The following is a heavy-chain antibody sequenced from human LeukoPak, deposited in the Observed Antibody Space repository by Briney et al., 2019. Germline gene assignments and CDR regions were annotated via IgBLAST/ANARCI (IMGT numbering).Heavy chain of an antibody. V-gene: IGHV3-21*01. J-gene: IGHJ6*03. CDR1: GFTFSSYS. CDR3: ARVKFGESYAPKSYYYYYMDV. D-gene: IGHD3-10*01. CDR2: ISSSSYI. Sequence: GGSLRLSCAASGFTFSSYSMNWVRQAPGKGLEWVSSISSSSYIYYADSVKGRFTISRDNAKNSLYLQMNSLRAEDTAVYYCARVKFGESYAPKSYYYYYMDVWGKGTTVTISS.